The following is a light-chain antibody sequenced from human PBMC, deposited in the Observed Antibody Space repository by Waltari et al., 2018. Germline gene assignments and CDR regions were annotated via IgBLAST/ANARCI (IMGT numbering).Light chain of an antibody. J-gene: IGKJ5*01. Sequence: EIVLTQSPDTLSLSPGESATLSCRASQSVSSSYLAWYQQKPGQAPRLLIYGASSRATGIPDRFSGSGSGTDFTLTISRLEPEDFAVYYCQQYGSSPPITFGQGTRLEIK. CDR3: QQYGSSPPIT. CDR1: QSVSSSY. CDR2: GAS. V-gene: IGKV3-20*01.